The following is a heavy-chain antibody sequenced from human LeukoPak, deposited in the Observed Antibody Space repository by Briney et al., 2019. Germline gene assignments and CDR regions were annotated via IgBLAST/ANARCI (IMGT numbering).Heavy chain of an antibody. J-gene: IGHJ4*02. V-gene: IGHV3-53*01. CDR3: ARDDNWNDGRGLDD. CDR1: GFSVSTNY. CDR2: IYGGGNT. Sequence: GGSLRLSCAASGFSVSTNYLTWVRQAPGKGLEWVSIIYGGGNTYYAGSVKGRFIISRDSSKNTLYLQMSSLRAEDTAVYYCARDDNWNDGRGLDDWGQGTLVTVSS. D-gene: IGHD1-1*01.